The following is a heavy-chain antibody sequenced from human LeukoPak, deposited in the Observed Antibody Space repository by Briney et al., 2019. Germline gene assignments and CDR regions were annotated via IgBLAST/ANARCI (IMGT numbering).Heavy chain of an antibody. J-gene: IGHJ4*02. CDR1: GFTFSDYY. CDR2: ISDSGNTM. Sequence: GGSLRLSCAASGFTFSDYYRSWIRQAPGKGLEWVSYISDSGNTMYYADSVKGRFTISRDNAKNSLYLQMNSLRAEDTAVYYCAGGRHWSVGFDYWGQGTRATVSS. CDR3: AGGRHWSVGFDY. V-gene: IGHV3-11*01. D-gene: IGHD2-8*02.